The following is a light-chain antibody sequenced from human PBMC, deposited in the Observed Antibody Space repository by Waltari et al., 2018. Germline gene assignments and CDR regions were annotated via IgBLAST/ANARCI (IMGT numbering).Light chain of an antibody. CDR3: ATRDEGPTVV. CDR2: LTH. V-gene: IGLV1-47*01. CDR1: LANIGTHY. Sequence: QSVLTQPPSASGTPGQRVTLSCSGSLANIGTHYVYWYQQLPGTAPKLLIYLTHQRPSGVPDRFSASKSGTSASLAISGLRFEDEADYYCATRDEGPTVVFGGGTKLTVL. J-gene: IGLJ2*01.